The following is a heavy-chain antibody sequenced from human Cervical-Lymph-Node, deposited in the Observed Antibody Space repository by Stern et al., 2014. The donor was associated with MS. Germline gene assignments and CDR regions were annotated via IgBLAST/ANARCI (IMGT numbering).Heavy chain of an antibody. CDR1: GGSISSSSYY. D-gene: IGHD6-19*01. V-gene: IGHV4-39*01. CDR2: IYYSGST. Sequence: QLQLQESGPGLVKPSETLSLTCTVSGGSISSSSYYWGWIRQPPGKGLEWIGSIYYSGSTYYNPSLKSRVTLSVDTSKNQFSLNLSSVTAADTAVYYCARHKGSGLRNFDYWGQGTLVTVSS. CDR3: ARHKGSGLRNFDY. J-gene: IGHJ4*02.